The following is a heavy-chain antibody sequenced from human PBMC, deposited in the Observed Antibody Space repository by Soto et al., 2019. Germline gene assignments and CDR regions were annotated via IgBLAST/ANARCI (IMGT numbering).Heavy chain of an antibody. CDR1: GASISSDGFY. Sequence: QLRLQESGPGLVKPSETLSLTCTVSGASISSDGFYWGWIRQPPGKVLEWIASIYYNGDTFHNPSRKSRVTMSVDTPKNTFSLNVRTVTAADTAVYYCARHVRDTRSHSGRYYFAYWGQGSLVSVSS. CDR3: ARHVRDTRSHSGRYYFAY. V-gene: IGHV4-39*01. J-gene: IGHJ4*02. CDR2: IYYNGDT. D-gene: IGHD2-2*01.